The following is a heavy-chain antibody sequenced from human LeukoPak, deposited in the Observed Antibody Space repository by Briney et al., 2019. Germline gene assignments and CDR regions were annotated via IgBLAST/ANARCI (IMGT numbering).Heavy chain of an antibody. CDR3: ASISYDISGYYDY. J-gene: IGHJ4*02. D-gene: IGHD3-22*01. Sequence: GESLKISCAASGFTFSSYSMNWVRQAPGKGLEWLSSISSGSTYIHYADSLKGRFTISTDNAKNTLYLQMNSLRAEDTAVYFCASISYDISGYYDYWGQGTLVTVSP. V-gene: IGHV3-21*01. CDR1: GFTFSSYS. CDR2: ISSGSTYI.